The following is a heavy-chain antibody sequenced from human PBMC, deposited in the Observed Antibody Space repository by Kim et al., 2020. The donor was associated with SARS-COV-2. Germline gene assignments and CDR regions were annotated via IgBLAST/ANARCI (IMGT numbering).Heavy chain of an antibody. CDR1: GGSISSYY. CDR3: ATHGRGAAAGTFDY. Sequence: SETLSLPCTVSGGSISSYYWSWIRQPPGKGLEWIGSIYYSGSTTYNPSPKSRVTISVDTSKNQFSLKLSSVTAADTAVYYCATHGRGAAAGTFDYLRQGT. CDR2: IYYSGST. D-gene: IGHD6-13*01. J-gene: IGHJ4*02. V-gene: IGHV4-59*08.